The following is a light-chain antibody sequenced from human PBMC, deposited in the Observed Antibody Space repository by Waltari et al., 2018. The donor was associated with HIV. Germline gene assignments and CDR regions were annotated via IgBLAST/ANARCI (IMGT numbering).Light chain of an antibody. CDR2: GNS. CDR3: QSYDSSLSVWV. J-gene: IGLJ3*02. CDR1: SSTIGAGYN. Sequence: QSLLTHPPSVSGAPGQRVTISFTWRSSTIGAGYNVHWYQQLPGTDPKLLIYGNSNRHSGVPDRFSGSKSGTSASLAITGLLAEDEADYYCQSYDSSLSVWVFGGGTKLTVL. V-gene: IGLV1-40*01.